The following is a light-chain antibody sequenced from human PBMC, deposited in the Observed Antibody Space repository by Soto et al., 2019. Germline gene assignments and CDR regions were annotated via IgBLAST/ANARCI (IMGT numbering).Light chain of an antibody. V-gene: IGKV3-20*01. Sequence: VLTQFPGTLSLSPGEGATLSCRASQSVSSTFLTWYQQKPGQAPRLLIYGASSRATGIPDRFSGSGSGTDFTLTISRLEPEDFAVYYCQQYANSRLTFGGGTKVDIK. J-gene: IGKJ4*01. CDR3: QQYANSRLT. CDR2: GAS. CDR1: QSVSSTF.